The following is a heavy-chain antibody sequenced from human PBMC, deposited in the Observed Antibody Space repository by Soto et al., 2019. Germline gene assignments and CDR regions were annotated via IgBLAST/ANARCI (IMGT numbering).Heavy chain of an antibody. D-gene: IGHD6-19*01. CDR2: VSHDGRNT. J-gene: IGHJ4*02. CDR1: GFTFSDYA. V-gene: IGHV3-30*18. Sequence: VQLVESGGGVVQPGRSLRLSCAASGFTFSDYAMHWVRQAPGKGLEWVAVVSHDGRNTHYADAVKGRFTISRDSAKKTVSLEMTSLRAEYTAVYYCAKGGRQWLVTSDFNYWGQRDLVTVSS. CDR3: AKGGRQWLVTSDFNY.